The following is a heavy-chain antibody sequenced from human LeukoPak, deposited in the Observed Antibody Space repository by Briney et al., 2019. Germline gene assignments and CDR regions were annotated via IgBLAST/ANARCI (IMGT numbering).Heavy chain of an antibody. CDR2: INPNSGGT. Sequence: GASVKVSCKASGYTFTDYYMHWVRQAPGQGLEWMGWINPNSGGTNYAQKFQGRVTMTTDTSISTAYMEVSRLRSDDTAVYYCARGVGSSWYDYFDYWGQGTLVTVSS. V-gene: IGHV1-2*02. D-gene: IGHD6-13*01. J-gene: IGHJ4*02. CDR3: ARGVGSSWYDYFDY. CDR1: GYTFTDYY.